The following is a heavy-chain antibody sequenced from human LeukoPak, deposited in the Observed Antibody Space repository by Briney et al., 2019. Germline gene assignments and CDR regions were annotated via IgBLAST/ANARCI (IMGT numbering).Heavy chain of an antibody. D-gene: IGHD3-22*01. CDR1: GITFSSYW. CDR3: ARDRKYGYDSSGYYDN. V-gene: IGHV3-7*01. Sequence: GGSLRLSCAASGITFSSYWMSWVRQAPGKGLEWVANIKQDGSEKYYVDSVKGRFTISRDNAKNSLYLQMNSLRAEDTAVYYCARDRKYGYDSSGYYDNWGQGTLVTVSS. J-gene: IGHJ4*02. CDR2: IKQDGSEK.